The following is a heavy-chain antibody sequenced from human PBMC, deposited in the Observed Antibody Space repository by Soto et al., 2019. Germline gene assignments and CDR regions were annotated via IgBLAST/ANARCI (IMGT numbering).Heavy chain of an antibody. Sequence: QVQLVESGGGVVQPGRSLRLSCAASGFTFTSYAIHWVRQAPGKGLEWVAYTSYDGTNKYYADSVKGRLTISRDNSKNTAYPQVDSLRAEDTAVYYCARVATIFVVVIHDDYSAMDAWGRGTPVSVSS. J-gene: IGHJ6*02. D-gene: IGHD3-3*01. V-gene: IGHV3-30*14. CDR3: ARVATIFVVVIHDDYSAMDA. CDR1: GFTFTSYA. CDR2: TSYDGTNK.